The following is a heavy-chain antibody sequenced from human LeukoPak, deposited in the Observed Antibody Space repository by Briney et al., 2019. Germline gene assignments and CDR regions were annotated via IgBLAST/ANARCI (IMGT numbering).Heavy chain of an antibody. CDR1: GFTFSNHW. Sequence: GGSLRLSCAASGFTFSNHWMSWVRQAPGKGLEWVANIRQDGAEKYYVDSVKGRFTISRDNAKNSVYLEMNSLRVEDTAVYFCARAPYYESSGPLWGQGTLVTVSS. D-gene: IGHD3-22*01. CDR3: ARAPYYESSGPL. CDR2: IRQDGAEK. V-gene: IGHV3-7*01. J-gene: IGHJ4*02.